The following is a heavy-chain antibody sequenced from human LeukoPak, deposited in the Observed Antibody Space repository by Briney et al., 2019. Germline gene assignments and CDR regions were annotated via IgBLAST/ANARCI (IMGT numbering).Heavy chain of an antibody. V-gene: IGHV4-30-2*01. CDR2: IYDSGST. J-gene: IGHJ6*03. CDR3: ARGNRLSRVITYYYYYMDV. CDR1: GGSISSGGYY. D-gene: IGHD3-16*01. Sequence: SQTLSLICTVSGGSISSGGYYWSWIRQPPGKGMEWIGNIYDSGSTYYNPSLKSRVTISVDRSKNQFSLKLSSVTAADTAVYYCARGNRLSRVITYYYYYMDVWGKGTTVTVSS.